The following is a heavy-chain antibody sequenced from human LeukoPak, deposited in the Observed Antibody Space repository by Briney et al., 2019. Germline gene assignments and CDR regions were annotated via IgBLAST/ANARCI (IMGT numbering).Heavy chain of an antibody. D-gene: IGHD1-14*01. CDR3: ARRTDY. V-gene: IGHV4-59*12. J-gene: IGHJ4*02. CDR1: GFTFDDYA. CDR2: IYSSGST. Sequence: GSLRLSCAASGFTFDDYAMHWVRQAPGKGLEWIGHIYSSGSTNYNPSLKSRVTISIDTSKNQFFLKLSSVTATDTAVYYCARRTDYWGQGTLVTVSS.